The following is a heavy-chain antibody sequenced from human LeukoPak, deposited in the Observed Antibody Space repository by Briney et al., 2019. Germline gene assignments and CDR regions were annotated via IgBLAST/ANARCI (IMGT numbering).Heavy chain of an antibody. CDR1: GYSISSGYY. V-gene: IGHV4-38-2*02. J-gene: IGHJ4*02. Sequence: SETLSLTCTVSGYSISSGYYWGWIRQPPGKGLEWIGSTYHSGSTYYNPSLKSRVTISVDTSKNQFSLKLSSVTAADTAVYYCASGDYYYGSGSYYPPFDYWGQGTLVTVSS. CDR3: ASGDYYYGSGSYYPPFDY. D-gene: IGHD3-10*01. CDR2: TYHSGST.